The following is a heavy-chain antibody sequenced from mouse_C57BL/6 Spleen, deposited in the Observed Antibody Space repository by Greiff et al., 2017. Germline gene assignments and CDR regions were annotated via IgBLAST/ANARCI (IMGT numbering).Heavy chain of an antibody. V-gene: IGHV5-9*01. CDR1: GFTFSSYT. J-gene: IGHJ4*01. CDR2: ISGGGGNT. D-gene: IGHD2-5*01. Sequence: EVKVVESGGGLVKPGGSLKLSCAASGFTFSSYTMSWVRQTPEKRLEWVATISGGGGNTYYPDSVKGRFTISRDNAKNTLYLQMSSLRSEDTALYYCARRGYSNYAMDYWGQGTSVTVSS. CDR3: ARRGYSNYAMDY.